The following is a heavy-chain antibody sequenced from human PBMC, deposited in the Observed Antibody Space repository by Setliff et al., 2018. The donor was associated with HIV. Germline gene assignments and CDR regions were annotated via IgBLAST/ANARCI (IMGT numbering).Heavy chain of an antibody. V-gene: IGHV3-9*01. D-gene: IGHD3-3*02. J-gene: IGHJ6*02. CDR1: GFTFDDYA. CDR3: ARSEDKRISVIRVGRGAMDV. CDR2: ISWNSASI. Sequence: GGSLRLSCAASGFTFDDYAMHWVRQAPGKGLEWVSGISWNSASIGYADSVKGRFTISRDNAKNSLYLQMNSLRAEDTALYYCARSEDKRISVIRVGRGAMDVWGQGTTVTVSS.